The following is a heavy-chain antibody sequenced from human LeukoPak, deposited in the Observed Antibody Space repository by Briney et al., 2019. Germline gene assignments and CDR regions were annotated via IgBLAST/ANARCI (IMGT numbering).Heavy chain of an antibody. CDR3: TTAGVLYCGGDCFDY. J-gene: IGHJ4*02. Sequence: GGSLRLSCAASGFTFSSYGMHWVRQAPGKGLEWVAVISYDGSNKYYADSVKGRFTISRDNSKNTLYLQMNSLRAEDTAVYYCTTAGVLYCGGDCFDYWGQGTLVTVSS. D-gene: IGHD2-21*01. CDR2: ISYDGSNK. V-gene: IGHV3-30*03. CDR1: GFTFSSYG.